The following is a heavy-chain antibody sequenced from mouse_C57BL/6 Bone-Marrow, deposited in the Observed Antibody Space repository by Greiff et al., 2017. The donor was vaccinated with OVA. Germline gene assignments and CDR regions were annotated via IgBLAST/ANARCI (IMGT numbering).Heavy chain of an antibody. CDR1: GYTFTSYW. J-gene: IGHJ3*01. D-gene: IGHD1-1*01. V-gene: IGHV1-64*01. Sequence: QVQLQQPGAELVKPGASVTLSCKASGYTFTSYWMHWVKQRPGQGLEWIGMIHPNSGSTNYNEKFKSKATLTVDKSSSTAYMQLSSLTSEDSAVYYCASHYYGSSYLFAYWGQGTLVTVSA. CDR3: ASHYYGSSYLFAY. CDR2: IHPNSGST.